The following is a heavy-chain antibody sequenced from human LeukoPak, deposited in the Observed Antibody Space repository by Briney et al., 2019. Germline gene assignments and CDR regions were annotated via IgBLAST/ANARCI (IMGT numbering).Heavy chain of an antibody. V-gene: IGHV1-69*04. D-gene: IGHD3-9*01. Sequence: GASVKVSCKASEGTFSSYAISWVRQAPGQGLEWMGRIIPIFGIANYAQKFQGRVTITADKSTSTAYMELSSLRSEDTAVYYCARDGQILTGYMTFDYWGQGTLVTVSS. CDR3: ARDGQILTGYMTFDY. CDR2: IIPIFGIA. CDR1: EGTFSSYA. J-gene: IGHJ4*02.